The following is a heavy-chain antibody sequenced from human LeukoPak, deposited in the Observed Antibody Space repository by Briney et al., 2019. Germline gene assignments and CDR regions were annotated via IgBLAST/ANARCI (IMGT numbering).Heavy chain of an antibody. V-gene: IGHV3-9*01. CDR2: ISWSSGSI. CDR3: AKAYRHGYTYDDWFDP. D-gene: IGHD5-18*01. Sequence: GGSLRLSCAASGFTFDDYAMHWVRQAPGKGLEWVSGISWSSGSIGYADSVKGRFTISRDNAKNSLYLQMNSLRAEDTALYYCAKAYRHGYTYDDWFDPWGQGTLVTVSS. CDR1: GFTFDDYA. J-gene: IGHJ5*02.